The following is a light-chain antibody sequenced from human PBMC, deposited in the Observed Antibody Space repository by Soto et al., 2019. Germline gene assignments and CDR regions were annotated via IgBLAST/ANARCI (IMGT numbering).Light chain of an antibody. CDR2: GTS. CDR3: QQYGNSPLT. V-gene: IGKV3-20*01. J-gene: IGKJ5*01. Sequence: HSPATLSLSQDERATLSCRASQSIHTSLAWYQQKPGQAPRLLIYGTSSRATGIPDRFSGSGSGTDFTLTISRLEPEDFAVYYCQQYGNSPLTFGHGTRL. CDR1: QSIHTS.